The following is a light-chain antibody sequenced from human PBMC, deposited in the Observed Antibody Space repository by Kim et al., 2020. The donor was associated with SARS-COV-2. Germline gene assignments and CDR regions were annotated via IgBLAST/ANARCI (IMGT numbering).Light chain of an antibody. CDR2: GDI. V-gene: IGLV1-40*01. CDR1: RSNCAPAYV. CDR3: QTYDSGHVV. Sequence: GHPDRTFTTSASRSNCAPAYVVPWYQQSPGAAPKLLIYGDIHRPSGVPDRFSGSKSGTSASLAITGLQGEDEADYFCQTYDSGHVVFGGGTQLTVL. J-gene: IGLJ2*01.